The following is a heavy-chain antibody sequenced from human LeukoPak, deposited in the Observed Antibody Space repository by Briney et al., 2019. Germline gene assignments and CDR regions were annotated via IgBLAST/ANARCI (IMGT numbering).Heavy chain of an antibody. CDR1: GGTFSSYA. CDR3: GSNTHQRVSVSAIAH. Sequence: SVKVSCKASGGTFSSYAISWVRQAPGQGLEWMGGIIPIFGTANYAQKFQGRVTITADESTSTAYMELSSLRSEDTAVYYCGSNTHQRVSVSAIAHWGQGSLVTVSS. J-gene: IGHJ5*02. CDR2: IIPIFGTA. V-gene: IGHV1-69*01. D-gene: IGHD1/OR15-1a*01.